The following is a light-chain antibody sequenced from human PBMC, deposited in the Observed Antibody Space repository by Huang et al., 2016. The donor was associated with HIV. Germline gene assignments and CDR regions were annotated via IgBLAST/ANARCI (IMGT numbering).Light chain of an antibody. CDR3: HQYNDWPPWT. CDR1: QSVNTN. CDR2: GAS. V-gene: IGKV3-15*01. J-gene: IGKJ1*01. Sequence: EIVMTQSPATLSLSPGERAILLCRTIQSVNTNLALYQQKPGQAPRILIFGASTRATGFPARFNGGGSGTEFTLTIDSLQSEDFAVYYCHQYNDWPPWTFGQGTKVEI.